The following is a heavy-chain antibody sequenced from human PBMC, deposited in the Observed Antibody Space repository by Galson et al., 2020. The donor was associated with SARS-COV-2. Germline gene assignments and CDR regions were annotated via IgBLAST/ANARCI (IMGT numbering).Heavy chain of an antibody. V-gene: IGHV4-59*02. CDR1: GDSVSRNF. Sequence: SETLSLTCSVSGDSVSRNFWSWLRQPPGKGLEWLGYIYYTGSTKYNPSLKSRVTISADTSSKNQISLKLTSVTAADMAIYYCARMTAYSHPFDYWGQGFLVTVSS. J-gene: IGHJ4*02. CDR2: IYYTGST. D-gene: IGHD3-9*01. CDR3: ARMTAYSHPFDY.